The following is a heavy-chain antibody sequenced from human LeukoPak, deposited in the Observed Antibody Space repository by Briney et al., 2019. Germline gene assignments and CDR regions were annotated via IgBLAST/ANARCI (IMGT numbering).Heavy chain of an antibody. Sequence: PGGSLRLSCAASGFTFSNYWMTWVRQPPGKGLEWIGEINHSGSTNYNPSLKSRVTISVDTSKNQFSLRLSSVTAADTAVYYCARVGSYAFDIWGQGTMVTVSS. CDR1: GFTFSNYW. D-gene: IGHD3-10*01. CDR3: ARVGSYAFDI. CDR2: INHSGST. V-gene: IGHV4-34*01. J-gene: IGHJ3*02.